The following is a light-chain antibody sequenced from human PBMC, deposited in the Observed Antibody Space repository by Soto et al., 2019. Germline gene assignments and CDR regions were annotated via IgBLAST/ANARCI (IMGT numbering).Light chain of an antibody. CDR1: QSISSW. Sequence: DIQMTQSPATLSSSLGDRVTITCRASQSISSWLAWYQQKPGKAPKLLIYDASSLESGVPARFSGSGSGTEFTLTISSLQPEDFATYYCQNYDSYIIIFGGGTKVDIK. V-gene: IGKV1-5*01. J-gene: IGKJ4*01. CDR2: DAS. CDR3: QNYDSYIII.